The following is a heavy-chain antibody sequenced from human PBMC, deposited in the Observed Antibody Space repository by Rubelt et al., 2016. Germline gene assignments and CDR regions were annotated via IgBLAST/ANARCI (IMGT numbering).Heavy chain of an antibody. CDR1: GYTFTSYG. CDR3: ARVISGVEYSSSWHFDY. V-gene: IGHV1-18*01. Sequence: QVQLVQSGAEVKKPGASVKVSCKASGYTFTSYGISWVRQAPGQGLEWMGWISAYNGNTNYAQKAQGRVTMATDTSTSTAYMELRSLRSDDTAVYYCARVISGVEYSSSWHFDYWGQGTLVTVSS. D-gene: IGHD6-13*01. J-gene: IGHJ4*02. CDR2: ISAYNGNT.